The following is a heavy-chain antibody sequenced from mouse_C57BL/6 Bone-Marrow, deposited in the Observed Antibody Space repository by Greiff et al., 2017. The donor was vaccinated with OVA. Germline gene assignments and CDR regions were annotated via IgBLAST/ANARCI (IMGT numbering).Heavy chain of an antibody. V-gene: IGHV5-17*01. J-gene: IGHJ1*03. CDR1: GFTFSDYG. Sequence: EVQVVASGGGLVKPGGSLKLSCAASGFTFSDYGMHWVRQAPEKGLEWVAYISSGSSTIYYADTVKGRFTISRDNAKNTLFLQMTSLRSEDTAMYYCARINYWYFDVWGTGTTVTVSS. CDR3: ARINYWYFDV. CDR2: ISSGSSTI.